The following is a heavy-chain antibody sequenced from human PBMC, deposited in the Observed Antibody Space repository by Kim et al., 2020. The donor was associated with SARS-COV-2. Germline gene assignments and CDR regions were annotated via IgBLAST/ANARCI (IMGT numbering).Heavy chain of an antibody. J-gene: IGHJ4*02. V-gene: IGHV3-23*01. Sequence: GGSLRLSCAASGFTFSSYAMSWVRQAPGKGLEWISAISGSGGSTYYADSVKGRFTISRDNSKNTLYLQMNSLRAEDTAVYYCASSPLRMTTVTTWGDYWVQGTLVTVSS. D-gene: IGHD4-17*01. CDR3: ASSPLRMTTVTTWGDY. CDR1: GFTFSSYA. CDR2: ISGSGGST.